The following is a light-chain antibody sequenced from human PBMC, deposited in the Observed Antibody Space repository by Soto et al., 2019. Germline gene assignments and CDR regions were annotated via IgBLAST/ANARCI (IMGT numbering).Light chain of an antibody. CDR1: SSDVGGYNY. CDR2: DVS. Sequence: QSVLTQPASVSGSPGQSITISCTGTSSDVGGYNYVSWYQQHPGKAPKLMIYDVSNRPSGVSNRFSGSKSGNTASLTISGLPAQDEADYYCSSYTSSSTPFFFGTGTKVTVL. CDR3: SSYTSSSTPFF. V-gene: IGLV2-14*01. J-gene: IGLJ1*01.